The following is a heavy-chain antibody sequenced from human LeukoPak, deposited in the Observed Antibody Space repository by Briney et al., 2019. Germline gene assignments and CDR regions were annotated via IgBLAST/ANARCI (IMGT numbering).Heavy chain of an antibody. V-gene: IGHV3-30*02. CDR2: IRYDGSNK. Sequence: PGGSLRLSCAASGFTFSSYGMHWVRQAPGKGLEWVAFIRYDGSNKYYADSVKGRFTISRDNSKNTLYLQMNSLRAEDTAVYYCASRYCSSTSCFPYYFDYWGQGTLVTVSS. CDR3: ASRYCSSTSCFPYYFDY. J-gene: IGHJ4*02. D-gene: IGHD2-2*01. CDR1: GFTFSSYG.